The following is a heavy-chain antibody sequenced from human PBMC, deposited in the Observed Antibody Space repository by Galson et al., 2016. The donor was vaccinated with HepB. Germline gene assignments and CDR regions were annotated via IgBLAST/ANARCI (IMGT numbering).Heavy chain of an antibody. J-gene: IGHJ4*02. CDR3: ARVKRPHFDY. V-gene: IGHV4-38-2*02. Sequence: SETLSLTCTVSGHSINSGYFWGWIRQPPSKGLEWIGTISYSGNTYYNSSLESRVTISRVTSKNQFSLNLTSVTAADTAVYYCARVKRPHFDYWGQGALVTGSS. CDR2: ISYSGNT. CDR1: GHSINSGYF.